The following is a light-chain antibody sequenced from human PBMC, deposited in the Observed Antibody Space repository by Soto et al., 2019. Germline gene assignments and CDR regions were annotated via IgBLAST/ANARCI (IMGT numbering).Light chain of an antibody. V-gene: IGKV3-20*01. CDR2: GAS. J-gene: IGKJ4*01. CDR1: RSLSSSS. CDR3: QQYDFSPPT. Sequence: ENVLTQSPGTLSLSLGERVTLSCRASRSLSSSSLAWYQQKPGQAPRLLIYGASSRATGVSDRFNGSGSGEDFTLTISRLEPEDFAVYYCQQYDFSPPTFGGGTKVDIK.